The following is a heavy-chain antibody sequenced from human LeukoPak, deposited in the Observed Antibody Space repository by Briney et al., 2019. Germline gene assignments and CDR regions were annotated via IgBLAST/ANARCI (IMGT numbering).Heavy chain of an antibody. Sequence: GGSLRLSCSASGFTFDDYAVSWFRQAPGKGLEWVGFIRSKAFGGTPEYAASVRGRFTISRDDSKSIAYLQMHSLKTEDTAVYYCTRNTVTVHFDYWSQGTLVTVSS. D-gene: IGHD4-17*01. CDR1: GFTFDDYA. V-gene: IGHV3-49*03. CDR2: IRSKAFGGTP. CDR3: TRNTVTVHFDY. J-gene: IGHJ4*02.